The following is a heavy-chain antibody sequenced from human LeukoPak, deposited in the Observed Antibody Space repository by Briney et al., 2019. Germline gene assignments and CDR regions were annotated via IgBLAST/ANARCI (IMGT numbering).Heavy chain of an antibody. Sequence: QPGRSLLLSCAASGFTFSNYGMHWVRQAPGKGLEWVAVIWYDGSNKYYADSVKGRFTISRDNSKNTLYLQMNSLRAEDTAVYYCAREGRYYDSSGYLFDYWGQGTLVIVSS. D-gene: IGHD3-22*01. CDR2: IWYDGSNK. CDR3: AREGRYYDSSGYLFDY. V-gene: IGHV3-33*01. CDR1: GFTFSNYG. J-gene: IGHJ4*02.